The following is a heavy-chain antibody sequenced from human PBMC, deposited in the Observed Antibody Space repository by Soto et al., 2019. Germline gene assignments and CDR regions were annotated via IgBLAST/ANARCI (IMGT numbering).Heavy chain of an antibody. V-gene: IGHV1-69*13. CDR1: GGTFSSYA. CDR3: ARAYRHEQWLGDFMDV. Sequence: SVKVSCKASGGTFSSYAISWVRQAPGQGLEWMGGIIPIFGTANYAQKFQGRVTITADESTSTAYMELSSLRSEDTAVYYCARAYRHEQWLGDFMDVWGQGTTVTVSS. J-gene: IGHJ6*02. D-gene: IGHD6-19*01. CDR2: IIPIFGTA.